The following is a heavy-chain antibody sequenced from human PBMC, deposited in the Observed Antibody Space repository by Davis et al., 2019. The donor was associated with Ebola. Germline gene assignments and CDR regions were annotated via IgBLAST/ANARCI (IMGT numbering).Heavy chain of an antibody. CDR1: GASFTYY. V-gene: IGHV4-34*10. Sequence: PSETLSLTCVVSGASFTYYWSWIRQSPGKGLEWIGSIYYSGNTHYNPSLKSQIIMSVDTSKNEFSLRLKSVTAADTAVYFCARNGSRFDNYKLSAFDVWGHGTRVTVSS. D-gene: IGHD3-10*01. CDR2: IYYSGNT. J-gene: IGHJ3*01. CDR3: ARNGSRFDNYKLSAFDV.